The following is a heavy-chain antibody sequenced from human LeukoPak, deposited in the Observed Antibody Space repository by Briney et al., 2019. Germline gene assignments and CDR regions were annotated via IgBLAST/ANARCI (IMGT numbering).Heavy chain of an antibody. CDR1: GYTFTTYA. CDR3: ARAPYDILTGYSLNLFDP. Sequence: ASVKVSCKASGYTFTTYAMHWVRQAPGQRLERMGWINGDNGNTKYSQKFQGRVTITRDTSAYTAYMELRSLSSADTAVYFCARAPYDILTGYSLNLFDPWGQGTLVTVSS. J-gene: IGHJ5*02. CDR2: INGDNGNT. D-gene: IGHD3-9*01. V-gene: IGHV1-3*01.